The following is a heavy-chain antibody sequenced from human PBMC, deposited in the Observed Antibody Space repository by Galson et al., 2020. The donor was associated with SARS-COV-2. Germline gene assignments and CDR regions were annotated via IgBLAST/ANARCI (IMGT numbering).Heavy chain of an antibody. J-gene: IGHJ6*02. D-gene: IGHD2-15*01. Sequence: GGSLRLSCAASGFTFSSYEMNWVRQAPGKGLEWISYISFSGGTTYYADSVKGRFTISRDNGKNSLYLQMSSLKAEDEGVYYCARGYCSGGSCYRGMDVWGQGTTVTVSS. CDR1: GFTFSSYE. CDR2: ISFSGGTT. V-gene: IGHV3-48*03. CDR3: ARGYCSGGSCYRGMDV.